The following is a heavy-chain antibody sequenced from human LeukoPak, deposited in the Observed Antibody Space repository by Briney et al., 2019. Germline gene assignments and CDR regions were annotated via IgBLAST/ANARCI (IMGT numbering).Heavy chain of an antibody. CDR2: ISSSSSYI. V-gene: IGHV3-21*01. J-gene: IGHJ4*02. Sequence: RTGGSLRLSCAASGFTFSSYSMTWVRQAPGKGLEWVSSISSSSSYIYYADSVKGRFTISRDNAKNSLYLQMNSLRAEDTAVYYCARDANPHISYGYIDYWGQGTLVTVSS. CDR3: ARDANPHISYGYIDY. D-gene: IGHD5-18*01. CDR1: GFTFSSYS.